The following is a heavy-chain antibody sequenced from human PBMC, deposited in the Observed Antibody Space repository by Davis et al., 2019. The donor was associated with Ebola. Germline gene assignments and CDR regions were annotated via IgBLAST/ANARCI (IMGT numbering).Heavy chain of an antibody. J-gene: IGHJ4*02. Sequence: MPSETLSLTCAVYGRSTSGYYWSWTRQPPGKGLEWIGEINHSGSTNYNPSLKSRVTISVDTSKNQFSLKLSSVTAADTAVYYCARRRGYSYGYLYWGQGTLVTVSS. V-gene: IGHV4-34*01. CDR3: ARRRGYSYGYLY. CDR1: GRSTSGYY. CDR2: INHSGST. D-gene: IGHD5-18*01.